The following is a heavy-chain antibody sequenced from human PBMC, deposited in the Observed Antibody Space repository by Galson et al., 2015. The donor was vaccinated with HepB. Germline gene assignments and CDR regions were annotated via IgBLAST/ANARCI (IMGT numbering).Heavy chain of an antibody. J-gene: IGHJ4*02. Sequence: SLRLSCAASGFAFSSFALSWVRQAPGKGLEWVSGISGVGGSTSYADSVKGRFTISRDNSKNTLFLQMNSLRAEDTAVYYCAKDQQQQLVLRSTFDYWGQGTLVTVSS. D-gene: IGHD6-13*01. V-gene: IGHV3-23*01. CDR3: AKDQQQQLVLRSTFDY. CDR1: GFAFSSFA. CDR2: ISGVGGST.